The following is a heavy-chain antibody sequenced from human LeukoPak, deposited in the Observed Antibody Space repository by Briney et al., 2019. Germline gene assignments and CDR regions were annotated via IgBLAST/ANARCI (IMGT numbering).Heavy chain of an antibody. CDR1: GFTFSSYE. CDR2: ISSSGSTI. CDR3: ARDLSRDYYGSGSYL. D-gene: IGHD3-10*01. J-gene: IGHJ4*02. Sequence: PGGSLTLSRAASGFTFSSYEMNWVRQAPGKGLEWVSYISSSGSTIYYADSVKGRFTISRDNDKNSLYLQMNSLRAEDTAVYYCARDLSRDYYGSGSYLWGQGTLVTVSS. V-gene: IGHV3-48*03.